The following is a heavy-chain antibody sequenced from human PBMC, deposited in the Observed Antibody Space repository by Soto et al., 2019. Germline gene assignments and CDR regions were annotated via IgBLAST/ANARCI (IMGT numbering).Heavy chain of an antibody. J-gene: IGHJ6*02. D-gene: IGHD3-9*01. CDR2: IIPIFGTA. V-gene: IGHV1-69*13. CDR3: ARGPEGYYDILTGYYGPGMDV. Sequence: SVKVSCKASGYTFTSYDISWVRQAPGQGLEWMGGIIPIFGTANYAQKFQGRVTITADESTSTAYMELSSLRSEDTAVYYCARGPEGYYDILTGYYGPGMDVWGQGTTVTVSS. CDR1: GYTFTSYD.